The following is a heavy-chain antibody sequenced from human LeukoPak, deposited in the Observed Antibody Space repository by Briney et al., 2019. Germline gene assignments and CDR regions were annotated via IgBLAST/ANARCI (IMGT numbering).Heavy chain of an antibody. CDR3: ARGHYYYYYMDV. CDR2: INPNSGGT. CDR1: GYTFTGYY. V-gene: IGHV1-2*02. J-gene: IGHJ6*03. Sequence: ASVKVSFKASGYTFTGYYMHWVRQAPGQGLEWMGWINPNSGGTNYAQKFQGRVTMTRDTSISTAYMELNRLRSDDTAVYYCARGHYYYYYMDVWGKGTTVTVSS.